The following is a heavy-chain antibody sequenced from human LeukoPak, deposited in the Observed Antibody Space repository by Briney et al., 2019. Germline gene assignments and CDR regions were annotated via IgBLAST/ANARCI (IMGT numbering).Heavy chain of an antibody. CDR2: MNPNSGNT. CDR1: GYTFTSYD. V-gene: IGHV1-8*01. CDR3: ARDRGYCSSTSCHNFDY. Sequence: GASVKVSCKASGYTFTSYDVNWVRQATGQGLEWMGWMNPNSGNTGYAQKFQGRVTMTRNTSISTAYMELSSLRSEDTAVYYCARDRGYCSSTSCHNFDYWGQGTLVTVSS. D-gene: IGHD2-2*01. J-gene: IGHJ4*02.